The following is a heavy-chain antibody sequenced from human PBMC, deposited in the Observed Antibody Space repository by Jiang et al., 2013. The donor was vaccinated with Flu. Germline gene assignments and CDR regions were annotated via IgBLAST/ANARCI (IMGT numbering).Heavy chain of an antibody. CDR2: ISFDGGSK. Sequence: VQLLESGGGVVQPGRSLRLSCAASRFTFNSYGMHWVRQAPGKGLEWVAVISFDGGSKYYADSVKGRFTISRDNSKNTLYLQMSTLRAEDTAVYYCAKDKVNCFDSWGPGTLVTVSS. CDR3: AKDKVNCFDS. V-gene: IGHV3-30*18. CDR1: RFTFNSYG. J-gene: IGHJ4*02.